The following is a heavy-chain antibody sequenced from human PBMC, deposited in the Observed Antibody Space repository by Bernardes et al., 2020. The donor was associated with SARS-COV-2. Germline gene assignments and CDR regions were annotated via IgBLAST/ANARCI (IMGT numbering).Heavy chain of an antibody. Sequence: SEPLSLTCAVSSCSINNINCLPWVLQPPGKRLECLGDIPPSGYTNYNPSLRSRVTMSLDTSKNQFSLTLSSVTAADTAVYYCARLSHDSGGYNWFDPWGQGTLVTVSS. V-gene: IGHV4-4*02. J-gene: IGHJ5*02. CDR2: IPPSGYT. CDR3: ARLSHDSGGYNWFDP. CDR1: SCSINNINC. D-gene: IGHD3-22*01.